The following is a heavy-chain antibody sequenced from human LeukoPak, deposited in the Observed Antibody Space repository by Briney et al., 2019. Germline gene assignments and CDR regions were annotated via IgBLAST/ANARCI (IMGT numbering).Heavy chain of an antibody. CDR3: ARGPNYGDRVDYFDY. CDR1: GFIFRNHW. D-gene: IGHD4-17*01. CDR2: IKQGGSEK. Sequence: PGGSLRLSCAASGFIFRNHWMSWVRQVPGRGLEWVAHIKQGGSEKHYMDSVEGRFTLSRDDSKNSLYLQMNSLRVDDSAVYYCARGPNYGDRVDYFDYWGQGTLVTVSS. J-gene: IGHJ4*02. V-gene: IGHV3-7*01.